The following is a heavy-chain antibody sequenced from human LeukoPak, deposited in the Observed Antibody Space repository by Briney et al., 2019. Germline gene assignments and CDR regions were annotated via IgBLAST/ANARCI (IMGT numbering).Heavy chain of an antibody. CDR1: GVSISSYY. Sequence: PSETLSLTCTVSGVSISSYYWSGLRQPPGKGREGIGYIYYSGSTNYNPSLKSRVTISVDTSKNQFSLKLSSVTAADTAVYYCARGPHIAWWLVLSWFDPWGQGTLVTVSS. V-gene: IGHV4-59*12. J-gene: IGHJ5*02. CDR2: IYYSGST. D-gene: IGHD6-19*01. CDR3: ARGPHIAWWLVLSWFDP.